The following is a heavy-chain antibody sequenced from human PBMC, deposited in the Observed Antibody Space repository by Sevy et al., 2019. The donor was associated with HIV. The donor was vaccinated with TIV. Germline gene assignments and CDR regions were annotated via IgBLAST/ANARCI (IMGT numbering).Heavy chain of an antibody. CDR3: TARNFDF. CDR1: GLTLSYAW. Sequence: GGSLRLSCAASGLTLSYAWMNWVRQAPGKGLEWVGHIKSESDGGTTDFATPVKGRFIISIDDSKNTLYLQMNSLITGDTALYYCTARNFDFWGRGTLVTVSS. J-gene: IGHJ4*02. CDR2: IKSESDGGTT. V-gene: IGHV3-15*07.